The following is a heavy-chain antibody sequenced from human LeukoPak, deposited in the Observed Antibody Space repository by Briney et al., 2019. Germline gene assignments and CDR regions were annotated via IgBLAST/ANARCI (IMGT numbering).Heavy chain of an antibody. CDR3: ARHDSSGYYYGSGSYRYYFDY. J-gene: IGHJ4*02. Sequence: SETLSLTCTVSGGSISSSSYYWGWLRQPPGTGLEWCGSIYYSGSTYYNPSLKSRVTRSVDTSKNQFSLKLSSVTAADTAVYSCARHDSSGYYYGSGSYRYYFDYWGQGTLVTVSS. CDR2: IYYSGST. V-gene: IGHV4-39*01. D-gene: IGHD3-10*01. CDR1: GGSISSSSYY.